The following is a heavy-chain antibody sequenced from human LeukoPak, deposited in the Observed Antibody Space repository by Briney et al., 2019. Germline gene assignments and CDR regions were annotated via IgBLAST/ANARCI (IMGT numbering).Heavy chain of an antibody. CDR3: AKDSYSGYDYEGYFDY. CDR1: GFTFDDYA. Sequence: GRSLRLSCAASGFTFDDYAMHWVRQAPGKGLEWVSGISWNSGSIGYADSVKGRFTISRDNAKNSLYLQMNSLRAEDTALYYCAKDSYSGYDYEGYFDYWGQGTLVTVSS. CDR2: ISWNSGSI. J-gene: IGHJ4*02. V-gene: IGHV3-9*01. D-gene: IGHD5-12*01.